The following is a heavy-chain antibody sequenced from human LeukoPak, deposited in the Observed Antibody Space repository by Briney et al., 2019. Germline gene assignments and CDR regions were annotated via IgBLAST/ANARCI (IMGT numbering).Heavy chain of an antibody. CDR2: IYTSGST. V-gene: IGHV4-4*07. D-gene: IGHD6-13*01. Sequence: SETLSLTCTVSGDSISSYYWSWIRQPAGKGLEWIGRIYTSGSTNYNPSLKSRVIMSVDTSKNQFSLNLNSVAAADTAVYYCARGISSSWYPYFDYWGQGTLVTVSS. J-gene: IGHJ4*02. CDR1: GDSISSYY. CDR3: ARGISSSWYPYFDY.